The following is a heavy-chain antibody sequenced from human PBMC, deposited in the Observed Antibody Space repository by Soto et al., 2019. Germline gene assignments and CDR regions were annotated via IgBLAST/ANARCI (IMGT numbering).Heavy chain of an antibody. CDR2: LNTDGSIT. Sequence: EVQLVEAGGNLVQPGESLRLSCAASGFTFSAHWMHWVRQAPGKGLVWVSRLNTDGSITNYADSVKGRFTISRDNAKNTVYLQINSLRVDDTAVYYCARGIKDRYAVDVW. J-gene: IGHJ6*01. CDR3: ARGIKDRYAVDV. D-gene: IGHD2-15*01. CDR1: GFTFSAHW. V-gene: IGHV3-74*01.